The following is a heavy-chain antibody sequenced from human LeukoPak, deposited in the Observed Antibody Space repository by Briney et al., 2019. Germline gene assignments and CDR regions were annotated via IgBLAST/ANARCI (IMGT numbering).Heavy chain of an antibody. D-gene: IGHD2-2*02. J-gene: IGHJ4*02. CDR1: GFTFSSYW. CDR2: IKQDGSEK. CDR3: ARASGCSSTSCYTGGRDDY. V-gene: IGHV3-7*01. Sequence: GGSLRLSCAASGFTFSSYWMSWVRQAPGKGLEWVANIKQDGSEKYYVDSVKGRFTISRDNAKNSLYLQMNSLRAEDTAVYYCARASGCSSTSCYTGGRDDYWGQGTLVTVSS.